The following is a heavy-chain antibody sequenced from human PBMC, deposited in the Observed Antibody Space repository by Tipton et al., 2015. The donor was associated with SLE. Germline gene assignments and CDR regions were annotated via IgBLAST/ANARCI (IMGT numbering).Heavy chain of an antibody. Sequence: TLSLTCNVSGGSISSSSYYWGWIRQPPGKGLEWIGNIYYSGRTYYNPSLRSRVTISVDTSKNQFSLKLSSVTAADTAVYYCAGGYNYGSGTYGRAYWGQGTLVTVSS. CDR3: AGGYNYGSGTYGRAY. D-gene: IGHD3-10*01. CDR2: IYYSGRT. CDR1: GGSISSSSYY. J-gene: IGHJ4*02. V-gene: IGHV4-39*07.